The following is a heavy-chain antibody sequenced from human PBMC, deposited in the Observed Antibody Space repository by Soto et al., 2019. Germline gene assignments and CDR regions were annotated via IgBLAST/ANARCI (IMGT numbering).Heavy chain of an antibody. CDR2: INSDGSST. Sequence: GGSLRLSCAASGFTFSSYWMHWVRQAPGKGLVWVSRINSDGSSTSYADSVKGRFTISRDNAKNTLYLQMNSLRAEDTAVYYCARDRYCSSTSCYESHDYWGQGTLVTVSS. CDR1: GFTFSSYW. D-gene: IGHD2-2*01. CDR3: ARDRYCSSTSCYESHDY. V-gene: IGHV3-74*01. J-gene: IGHJ4*02.